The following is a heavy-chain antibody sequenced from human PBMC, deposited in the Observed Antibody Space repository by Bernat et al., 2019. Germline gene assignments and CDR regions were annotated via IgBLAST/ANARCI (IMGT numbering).Heavy chain of an antibody. V-gene: IGHV1-18*01. CDR3: ARDVPQPLVPRGGMDV. Sequence: QVQLVQSGAEVKKPGASVKVSCKASGYTFTSYAMHWVRQAPGQGLEWMGWISAYNGNTNYAQKLQGRVTMTTDTSTSTAYMELRSLRSDDTAVYYCARDVPQPLVPRGGMDVWGQGTTVTVSS. D-gene: IGHD3-10*01. CDR1: GYTFTSYA. CDR2: ISAYNGNT. J-gene: IGHJ6*02.